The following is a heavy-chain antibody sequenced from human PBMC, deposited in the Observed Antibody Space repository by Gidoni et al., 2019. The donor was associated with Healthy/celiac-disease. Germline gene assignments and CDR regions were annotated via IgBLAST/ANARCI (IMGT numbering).Heavy chain of an antibody. CDR2: ISSSSSYI. CDR1: GFTFSSYS. V-gene: IGHV3-21*01. CDR3: ARDGIVVVTDPDAFDI. D-gene: IGHD2-21*02. J-gene: IGHJ3*02. Sequence: EVQLVESGGGLVKPGGSLILSCAASGFTFSSYSMNWVRQAPGKGLEWVSSISSSSSYIYYADSVKGRFTISRDNAKNSLYLQMNSLRAEDTAVYYCARDGIVVVTDPDAFDIWGQGTMVTVSS.